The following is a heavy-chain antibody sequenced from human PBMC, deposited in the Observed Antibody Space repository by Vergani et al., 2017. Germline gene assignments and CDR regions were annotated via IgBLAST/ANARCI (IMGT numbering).Heavy chain of an antibody. CDR2: IKRKTDGGTT. CDR1: GFTFSNAW. V-gene: IGHV3-15*01. J-gene: IGHJ4*02. D-gene: IGHD3-3*01. Sequence: EVQLVESGGGLVKPGGSLRLSCAASGFTFSNAWMSWVRQAPGKGLEWVGRIKRKTDGGTTDYAAPVKGRLTITRDDSKNTMYLQMNSLKTEDTAVYYCSYDAFDYWGQGTLVTVSS. CDR3: SYDAFDY.